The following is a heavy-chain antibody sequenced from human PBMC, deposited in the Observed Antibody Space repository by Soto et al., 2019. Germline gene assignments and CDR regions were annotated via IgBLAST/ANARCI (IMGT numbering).Heavy chain of an antibody. V-gene: IGHV1-2*04. D-gene: IGHD5-12*01. CDR2: INPNSGGT. CDR1: GYTFTDYY. CDR3: ARGREWGATTYFDY. J-gene: IGHJ4*02. Sequence: QVQLVQSGAEVQKPGASVKVSCKASGYTFTDYYMHWVRQAPGQGLEWMGWINPNSGGTNYAQKFQGWVTVTRDTSIRTAYMELSRLKSDDTAIYYCARGREWGATTYFDYWGQGTLVTVSS.